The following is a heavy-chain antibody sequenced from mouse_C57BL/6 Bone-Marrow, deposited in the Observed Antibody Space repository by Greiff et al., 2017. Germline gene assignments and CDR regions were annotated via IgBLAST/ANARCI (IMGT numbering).Heavy chain of an antibody. CDR2: IYPGSGST. CDR3: ARGDYGSSLDY. V-gene: IGHV1-55*01. D-gene: IGHD1-1*01. Sequence: QVHVKQPGAELVKPGASVKMSCKASGYTFTSYWITWVKQRPGQGLEWIGDIYPGSGSTNYNEKFKSKATLTVDTSSSTAYMQLSSLTSEDSAVYYGARGDYGSSLDYWGQGTTLTVSS. J-gene: IGHJ2*01. CDR1: GYTFTSYW.